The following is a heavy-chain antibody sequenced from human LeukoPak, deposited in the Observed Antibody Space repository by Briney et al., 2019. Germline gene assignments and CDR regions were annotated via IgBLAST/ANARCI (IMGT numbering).Heavy chain of an antibody. CDR2: MNPNSGNT. V-gene: IGHV1-8*03. D-gene: IGHD6-13*01. Sequence: ASVKVSCKASGYTFTSYDINWVRQATGQGLEWMGWMNPNSGNTGYARKFQGRVTITADESTSTAYMELSSLRSEDTAVYYCARKLLDSSSLGWYYYYMDVWGKGTTVTVSS. CDR3: ARKLLDSSSLGWYYYYMDV. CDR1: GYTFTSYD. J-gene: IGHJ6*03.